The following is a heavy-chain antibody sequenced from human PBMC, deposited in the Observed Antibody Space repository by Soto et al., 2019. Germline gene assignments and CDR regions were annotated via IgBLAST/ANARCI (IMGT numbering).Heavy chain of an antibody. CDR3: AKEGPTAFGTYYYYGMDV. CDR2: ISYDGSNK. CDR1: GFTFSSYG. J-gene: IGHJ6*02. V-gene: IGHV3-30*18. Sequence: HPGGSLRLSCAASGFTFSSYGMHWVRQAPGKGLEWVAVISYDGSNKYYADSVKGRFTISRDNSKNTLYLQMNSLRAEDTAVYYCAKEGPTAFGTYYYYGMDVWGQGTTVTVSS. D-gene: IGHD3-3*01.